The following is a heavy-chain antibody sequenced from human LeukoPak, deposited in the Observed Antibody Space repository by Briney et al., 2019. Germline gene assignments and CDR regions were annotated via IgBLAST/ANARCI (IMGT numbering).Heavy chain of an antibody. V-gene: IGHV4-59*12. CDR3: ARLSPRDYDTLTGYYTGRYFDL. Sequence: SETLSLTCTVSGGSISSSYWSWIRQPPGKGLEWIGYIHYSGSTIYNPSLKSRVTISVDMSKSQFSLKLSSVTAADTALYYCARLSPRDYDTLTGYYTGRYFDLWGRGTLVTVSS. J-gene: IGHJ2*01. D-gene: IGHD3-9*01. CDR2: IHYSGST. CDR1: GGSISSSY.